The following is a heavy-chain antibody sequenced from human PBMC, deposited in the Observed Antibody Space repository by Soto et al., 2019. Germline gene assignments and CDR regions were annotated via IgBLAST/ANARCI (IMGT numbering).Heavy chain of an antibody. Sequence: GGSLRLSCAASGFTFSSYAMHWVRQAPGKGLEYVSAISSNGGSTYYANSVKGRFTISRDNSKNTLYLQMGSLRAEDMAVYYCARWGYCSGGSCYSGDYYYYYMDVWGKGTTVTVSS. J-gene: IGHJ6*03. D-gene: IGHD2-15*01. CDR1: GFTFSSYA. CDR3: ARWGYCSGGSCYSGDYYYYYMDV. CDR2: ISSNGGST. V-gene: IGHV3-64*01.